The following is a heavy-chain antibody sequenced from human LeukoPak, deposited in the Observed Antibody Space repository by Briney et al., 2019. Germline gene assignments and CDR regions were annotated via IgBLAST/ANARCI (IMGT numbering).Heavy chain of an antibody. J-gene: IGHJ4*02. CDR3: ATALGYGSSLAY. D-gene: IGHD6-13*01. CDR2: FDPEGGET. Sequence: ASVTVSCYVSAYTFTDLSLHWVRQPPATGLEWMGGFDPEGGETIYAQTFQGRVTITVDTSTDKASMELRIMRSEATAAYYCATALGYGSSLAYWGQRTLVTVSS. V-gene: IGHV1-24*01. CDR1: AYTFTDLS.